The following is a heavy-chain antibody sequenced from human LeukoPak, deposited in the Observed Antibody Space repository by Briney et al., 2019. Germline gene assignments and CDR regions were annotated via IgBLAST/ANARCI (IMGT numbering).Heavy chain of an antibody. D-gene: IGHD3-22*01. V-gene: IGHV3-21*04. CDR2: ISRSSSHI. CDR1: GFTFSAYT. CDR3: AKDSRGYLGEFDY. J-gene: IGHJ4*02. Sequence: GGSLRLSCAASGFTFSAYTMNWVRQAPGKGLEWVSSISRSSSHILYADSVKGRFTISRDNTENSLYLQMNSLRAEDTAVYYCAKDSRGYLGEFDYWGQGTLVTVSS.